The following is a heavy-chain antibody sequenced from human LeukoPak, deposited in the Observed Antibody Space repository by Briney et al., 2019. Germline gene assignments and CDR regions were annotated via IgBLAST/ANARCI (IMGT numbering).Heavy chain of an antibody. D-gene: IGHD6-19*01. J-gene: IGHJ4*02. CDR1: GGSISSSSYY. Sequence: SETLSLTCTVSGGSISSSSYYWGWIRQPPGKGLEWIGSIYHSGSTYYNPSLKSRVTISVDTSKNQFSLKLSSVTAADTAVYYCASGWGSDYWGQGTLVTVSS. CDR3: ASGWGSDY. CDR2: IYHSGST. V-gene: IGHV4-39*07.